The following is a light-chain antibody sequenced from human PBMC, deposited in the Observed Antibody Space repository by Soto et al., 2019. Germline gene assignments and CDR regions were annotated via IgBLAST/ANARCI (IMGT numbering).Light chain of an antibody. Sequence: EIVLTQSPGTLSLSPGERATLSCRASQSVSSSYLAWYQQKPGQAPRLLIYGASNRATGIPDRFSGSGSGTDFTLTINRLEPEGFAVYYCQQYASTRWTFGQGTKVDIK. CDR1: QSVSSSY. V-gene: IGKV3-20*01. CDR2: GAS. CDR3: QQYASTRWT. J-gene: IGKJ1*01.